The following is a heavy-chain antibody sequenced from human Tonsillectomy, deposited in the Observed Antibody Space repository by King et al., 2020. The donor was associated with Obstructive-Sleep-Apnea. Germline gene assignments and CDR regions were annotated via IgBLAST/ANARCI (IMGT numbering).Heavy chain of an antibody. V-gene: IGHV3-43*01. CDR2: ISWDGGST. Sequence: VQLVESGGVVVQPGGSLRLSCAASVFTFDDYTMHWVRQAPGKGLELVSLISWDGGSTYYADSVKGRFTISRDNSKNSLYLQMNSLRTEDTALYYCAKDIRALLWFGEFGFDPWGQGTLVTVSS. CDR1: VFTFDDYT. J-gene: IGHJ5*02. D-gene: IGHD3-10*01. CDR3: AKDIRALLWFGEFGFDP.